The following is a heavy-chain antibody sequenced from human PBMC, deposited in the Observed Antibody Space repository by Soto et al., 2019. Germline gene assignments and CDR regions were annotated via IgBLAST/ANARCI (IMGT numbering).Heavy chain of an antibody. V-gene: IGHV4-39*01. CDR2: IYYSGST. J-gene: IGHJ5*02. CDR1: GGSISSSSYY. D-gene: IGHD6-13*01. CDR3: ARIGYSSSWYWFDP. Sequence: TSETLSLTCTVSGGSISSSSYYWGWIRQPPGKGLEWIGSIYYSGSTYYNPSLKSRVTISVDTSKNQFSLKLSSVTAADTAVYYCARIGYSSSWYWFDPWGQGTLVTVSS.